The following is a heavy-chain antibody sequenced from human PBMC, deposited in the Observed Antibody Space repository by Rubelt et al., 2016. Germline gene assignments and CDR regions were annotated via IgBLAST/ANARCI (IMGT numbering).Heavy chain of an antibody. D-gene: IGHD1-7*01. CDR2: INHSGST. CDR3: ARGEWELELDY. Sequence: EWIGEINHSGSTNYNPSLKSRVTISVDTSKNQFSLKLSSVTAADTAVYYCARGEWELELDYWGQGTLVTVSS. J-gene: IGHJ4*02. V-gene: IGHV4-34*01.